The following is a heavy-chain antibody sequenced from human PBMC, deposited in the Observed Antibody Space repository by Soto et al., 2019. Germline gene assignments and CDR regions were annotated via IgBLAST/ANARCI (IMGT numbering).Heavy chain of an antibody. CDR2: MNPNSGNT. V-gene: IGHV1-8*01. CDR1: GYTFTSYD. Sequence: ASVKVSCKASGYTFTSYDINWVRQATGQGLEWMGWMNPNSGNTGYAQKFQGRVTMTRNTSISTAYMELSSLRSEDTAVHYCARSIAARRGGYYYYYGMDVWGQGTTVTVSS. D-gene: IGHD6-6*01. J-gene: IGHJ6*02. CDR3: ARSIAARRGGYYYYYGMDV.